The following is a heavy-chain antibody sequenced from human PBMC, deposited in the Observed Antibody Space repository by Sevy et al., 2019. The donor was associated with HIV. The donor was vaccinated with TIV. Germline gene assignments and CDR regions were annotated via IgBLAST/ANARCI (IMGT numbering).Heavy chain of an antibody. V-gene: IGHV3-23*01. Sequence: GGSLRLSCVGSGFTFGSYGMSWVRQPPGKGLEWVSSISFSGVATFYADSVGGRFTISRDNSKNILYLQMNSLRAEATAVSFCAKPPSNHDVLHYYGMDVWGQGTTVTVSS. J-gene: IGHJ6*02. CDR3: AKPPSNHDVLHYYGMDV. D-gene: IGHD3-10*02. CDR1: GFTFGSYG. CDR2: ISFSGVAT.